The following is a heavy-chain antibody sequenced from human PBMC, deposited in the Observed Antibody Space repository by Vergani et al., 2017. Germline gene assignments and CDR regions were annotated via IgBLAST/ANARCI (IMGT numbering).Heavy chain of an antibody. CDR2: ISYDGSNE. Sequence: QVQLVESGGGVVQPGRSLRLSCAASGFTFSSYAMHWVRQAPGKGLEWVAVISYDGSNEYYADSVKGRFTISRDNSKNTLYLQMNSLRAEDTAVYYCARDRRVVAALVYWGQGTLVTVSS. D-gene: IGHD2-2*01. V-gene: IGHV3-30*04. CDR1: GFTFSSYA. J-gene: IGHJ4*02. CDR3: ARDRRVVAALVY.